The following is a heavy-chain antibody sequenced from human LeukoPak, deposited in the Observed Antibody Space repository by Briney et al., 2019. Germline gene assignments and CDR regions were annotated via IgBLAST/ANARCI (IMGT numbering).Heavy chain of an antibody. D-gene: IGHD6-6*01. CDR3: ARDKSSRSYNWFDP. CDR2: ISAYNGNT. CDR1: GYTFTSYG. V-gene: IGHV1-18*01. Sequence: ASVKVSCKASGYTFTSYGISWVRQAPGQGLEWMGWISAYNGNTNYAQKLQGRVTMTTDTSTSTAYMELRSLRSDDTAVYYCARDKSSRSYNWFDPWGQGTLVTVSS. J-gene: IGHJ5*02.